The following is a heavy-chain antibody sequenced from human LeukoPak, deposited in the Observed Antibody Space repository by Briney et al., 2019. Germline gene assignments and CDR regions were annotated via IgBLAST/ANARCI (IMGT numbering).Heavy chain of an antibody. Sequence: PGGSLRLSCGASGFTFSRTWMRWVRQAPGKGLVCVSRINSDGTSTVYADSVKGRFTISRDNAKNTVYLQMSGLRADDTAVYYCARDNYYSIDYWGQGTLVTVSS. J-gene: IGHJ4*02. D-gene: IGHD1-26*01. CDR2: INSDGTST. V-gene: IGHV3-74*01. CDR1: GFTFSRTW. CDR3: ARDNYYSIDY.